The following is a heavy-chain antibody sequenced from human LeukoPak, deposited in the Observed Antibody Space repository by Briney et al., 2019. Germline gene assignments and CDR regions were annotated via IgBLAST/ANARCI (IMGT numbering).Heavy chain of an antibody. V-gene: IGHV3-21*01. J-gene: IGHJ4*02. CDR1: GFTFSSYS. CDR2: ISSSSSYI. CDR3: ARDGHDILTGYYLY. Sequence: GGSLRLSCAASGFTFSSYSMNWVRQAPGKGLEWVSSISSSSSYIYYADSVKGRFTISRDNAKNSLYLQMNSLRAEDTAVYYCARDGHDILTGYYLYWGQGTLVTVSS. D-gene: IGHD3-9*01.